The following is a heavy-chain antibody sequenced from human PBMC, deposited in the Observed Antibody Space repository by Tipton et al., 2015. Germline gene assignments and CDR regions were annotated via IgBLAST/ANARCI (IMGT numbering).Heavy chain of an antibody. V-gene: IGHV4-38-2*02. CDR3: ARDLEHGMDV. D-gene: IGHD5-24*01. Sequence: TLSLTCAVSGYSISSAFYWGWIRQPPGKGLEWIATIYHTGSTYYNPSLKSRVTISVDTSKNQFSLTLNSVTAADTAVYYCARDLEHGMDVWGQGTTVTVSS. J-gene: IGHJ6*02. CDR1: GYSISSAFY. CDR2: IYHTGST.